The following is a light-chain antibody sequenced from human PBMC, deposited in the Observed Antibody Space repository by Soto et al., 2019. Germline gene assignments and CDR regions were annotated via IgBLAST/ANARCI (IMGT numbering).Light chain of an antibody. V-gene: IGKV1-5*01. CDR3: QQYNSYPWT. J-gene: IGKJ1*01. Sequence: DIQMTQSPSTLSASVGDRVTITCRASQSISSWLAWYQQKPGKATKLLIYDASSFESGVTSRFSGSGSGTEFTLTISSLQPDDFATYYCQQYNSYPWTFGQGTKVEIK. CDR1: QSISSW. CDR2: DAS.